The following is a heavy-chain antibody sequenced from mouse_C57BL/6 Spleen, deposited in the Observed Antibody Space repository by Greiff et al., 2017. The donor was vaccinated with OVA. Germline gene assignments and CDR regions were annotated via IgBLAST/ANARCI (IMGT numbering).Heavy chain of an antibody. J-gene: IGHJ4*01. V-gene: IGHV1-59*01. Sequence: QVQLQQSGAELVRPGTSVKLSCKASGYTFTSYWMHWVKQRPGQGLEWIGVIDPSDSYTNYNQKFKGKATLTVDTSSSTAYMQLSSLTSEDSAVYYCARAPYYGSTGYAMDYWGQGTSVTVSS. CDR1: GYTFTSYW. CDR2: IDPSDSYT. D-gene: IGHD1-1*01. CDR3: ARAPYYGSTGYAMDY.